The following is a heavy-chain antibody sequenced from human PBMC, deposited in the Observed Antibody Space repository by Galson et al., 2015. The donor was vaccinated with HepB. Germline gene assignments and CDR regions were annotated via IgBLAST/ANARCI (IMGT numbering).Heavy chain of an antibody. J-gene: IGHJ5*02. CDR3: TKAAAGRAATTSLA. V-gene: IGHV3-NL1*01. CDR2: VSCGGRNT. CDR1: GFASREYA. Sequence: SLRLSCAASGFASREYAMHWVRQAPGKGLEWVSGVSCGGRNTYYADSVKGRFTISRDSSKKTVYLQMNSLRGKDTAVYYCTKAAAGRAATTSLAWGQGLPVTVSA. D-gene: IGHD6-13*01.